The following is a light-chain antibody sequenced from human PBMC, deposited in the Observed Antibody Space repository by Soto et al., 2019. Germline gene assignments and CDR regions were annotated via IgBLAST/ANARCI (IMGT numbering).Light chain of an antibody. CDR3: SSYTTSNTRQIV. CDR2: DVS. V-gene: IGLV2-14*03. CDR1: SSDVGGYNY. Sequence: QSVLTQPASVSGSPGQSITISYTGTSSDVGGYNYVSWYQQHPGKAPKFMIYDVSNRPSGVSNRFSGSKSGNTASLTISGLQAEDEADYYCSSYTTSNTRQIVFGTGTKVTAL. J-gene: IGLJ1*01.